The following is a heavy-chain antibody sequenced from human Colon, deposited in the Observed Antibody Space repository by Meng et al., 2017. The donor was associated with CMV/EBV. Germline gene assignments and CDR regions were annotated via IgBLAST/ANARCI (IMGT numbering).Heavy chain of an antibody. Sequence: SGFSLTPSVTHWVRQAPGKGLEWVAYISVDGRGKDYPDSVKGRFSISKDSSKNMVFLQMNSLRLEDTAVYYCAREGYTSGRAGAFDMWGQGTVVTVSS. CDR1: GFSLTPSV. CDR2: ISVDGRGK. D-gene: IGHD6-25*01. V-gene: IGHV3-30*03. J-gene: IGHJ3*02. CDR3: AREGYTSGRAGAFDM.